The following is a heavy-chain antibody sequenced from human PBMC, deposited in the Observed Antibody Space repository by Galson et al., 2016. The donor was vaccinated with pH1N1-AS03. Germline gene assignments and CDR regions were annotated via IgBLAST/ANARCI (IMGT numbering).Heavy chain of an antibody. CDR3: ARDNGDVKSGRKDWFDT. V-gene: IGHV1-46*01. Sequence: SVKVSCKASGYTFRLHFVHWLRHVPGQGLEWMGFINPNFGNTKHAQKFQGRVTMTKDTATTTIYMELSSLRSEDTAIYYCARDNGDVKSGRKDWFDTWGQGTLVTVSS. CDR2: INPNFGNT. J-gene: IGHJ5*02. CDR1: GYTFRLHF. D-gene: IGHD3-10*01.